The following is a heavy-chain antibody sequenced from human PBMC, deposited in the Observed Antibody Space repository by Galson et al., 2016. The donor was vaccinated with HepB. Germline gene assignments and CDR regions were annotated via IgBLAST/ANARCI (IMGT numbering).Heavy chain of an antibody. CDR3: ATDETCSYNTCLNY. Sequence: SLRLSCAASGFTFHIFAMHWVRQAPGKGMEYVSTITSHGGSSYYADSVKGRFTISRDNSKNTLYLQMNSLRPEDTAVYYCATDETCSYNTCLNYWGQGTLVTVSS. CDR2: ITSHGGSS. V-gene: IGHV3-64D*06. D-gene: IGHD2-15*01. CDR1: GFTFHIFA. J-gene: IGHJ4*02.